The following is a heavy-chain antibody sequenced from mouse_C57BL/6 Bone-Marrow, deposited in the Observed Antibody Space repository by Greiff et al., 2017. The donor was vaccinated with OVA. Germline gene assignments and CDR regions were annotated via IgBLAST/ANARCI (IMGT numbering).Heavy chain of an antibody. V-gene: IGHV1-52*01. D-gene: IGHD2-4*01. Sequence: VKQSCKASGYTFTSYWMHWVKQRPIQGLEWIGNIDPSDSETHYNQKFKDKATLTVDKSSSTAYMQLSSLTSEDSAVYYCAIIYYDYEAFDYWGQGTTLTVSS. CDR1: GYTFTSYW. J-gene: IGHJ2*01. CDR3: AIIYYDYEAFDY. CDR2: IDPSDSET.